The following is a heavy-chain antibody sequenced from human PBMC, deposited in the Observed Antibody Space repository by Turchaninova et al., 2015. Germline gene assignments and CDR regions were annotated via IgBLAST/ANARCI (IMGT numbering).Heavy chain of an antibody. CDR3: AKGGITIIYYYYGMDV. D-gene: IGHD3-3*01. J-gene: IGHJ6*02. Sequence: EVQLVESGGGLVQPGGALRLSCAASGFTFSSYAMSWVRQAPGKVLEWVSDISGSGGSTYYADSVKGRFTISRDNSKNTLYLQMNSLRAEDTAVYYCAKGGITIIYYYYGMDVWGQGTTVTVSS. CDR2: ISGSGGST. V-gene: IGHV3-23*04. CDR1: GFTFSSYA.